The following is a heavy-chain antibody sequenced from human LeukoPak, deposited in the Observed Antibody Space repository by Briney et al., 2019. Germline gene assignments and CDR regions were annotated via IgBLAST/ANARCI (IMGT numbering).Heavy chain of an antibody. CDR2: IYTSGFT. V-gene: IGHV3-66*01. CDR1: GFTVSHNY. J-gene: IGHJ4*02. D-gene: IGHD6-6*01. Sequence: PGGSLRLSCAASGFTVSHNYMTWVRQAPGKGLEWLSIIYTSGFTYYADSVKGRFTISRDNSKNTLFLQTSGLRAEDTAVYYCARDLTIAARPSDFESWGQGTLVTVSS. CDR3: ARDLTIAARPSDFES.